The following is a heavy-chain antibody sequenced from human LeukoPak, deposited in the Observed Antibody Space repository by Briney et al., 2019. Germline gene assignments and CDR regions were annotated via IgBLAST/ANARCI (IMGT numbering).Heavy chain of an antibody. J-gene: IGHJ4*02. V-gene: IGHV4-34*01. CDR1: GGSFSHYY. CDR2: INHSGST. Sequence: SETLSLTCVVYGGSFSHYYWTWIRQPPGKGLEWIGEINHSGSTNYNPSLKSRVTISVDTSKNQFSLKLSSVTAADTAVYYCARGSPGGDIVVVPAAPAYYFDYWGQGTLVTVSS. D-gene: IGHD2-2*01. CDR3: ARGSPGGDIVVVPAAPAYYFDY.